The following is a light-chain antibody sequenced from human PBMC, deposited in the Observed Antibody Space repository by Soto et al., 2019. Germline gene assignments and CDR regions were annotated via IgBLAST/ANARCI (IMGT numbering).Light chain of an antibody. V-gene: IGKV3-20*01. CDR1: QSVGSSY. CDR2: GAS. CDR3: QQYGSSPVT. J-gene: IGKJ1*01. Sequence: EIVLTQSPGTLSLSPGERATLSCRASQSVGSSYLAWYQQKPGQAPRLLIYGASSIATGIPDRFSGIGSGTDFTLTISRLEPEDFAVYYCQQYGSSPVTFGQGTKVEIK.